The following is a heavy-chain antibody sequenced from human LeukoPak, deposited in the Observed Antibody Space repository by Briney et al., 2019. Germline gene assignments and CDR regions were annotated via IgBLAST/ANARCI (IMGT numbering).Heavy chain of an antibody. Sequence: GGSLRLSCAASGFTFSSYWMHWVRQAPGKGLVWVSRINSDGSGTSYADSVKGRFTISRDNAKNTLYLQMNSLRAEDTAVYYCARVVDSSGRDYWGQGTLVTVFS. J-gene: IGHJ4*02. CDR3: ARVVDSSGRDY. V-gene: IGHV3-74*01. CDR1: GFTFSSYW. CDR2: INSDGSGT. D-gene: IGHD3-22*01.